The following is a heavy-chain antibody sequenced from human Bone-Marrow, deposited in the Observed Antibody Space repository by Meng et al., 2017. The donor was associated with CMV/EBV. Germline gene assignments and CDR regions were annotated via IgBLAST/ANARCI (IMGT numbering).Heavy chain of an antibody. CDR2: IDSDGRDI. CDR3: ARGVAESLGWEMGY. Sequence: EVQLVGSGGGFVQPGVSLRLSCAVSGFTLRRYWMHWVRQAPGKGLEWVSRIDSDGRDITYADSVRGRFTISRDDAKNTLYLQMNSLRVEDTAVYYCARGVAESLGWEMGYWGQGTLVTGSS. D-gene: IGHD1-26*01. J-gene: IGHJ4*02. CDR1: GFTLRRYW. V-gene: IGHV3-74*03.